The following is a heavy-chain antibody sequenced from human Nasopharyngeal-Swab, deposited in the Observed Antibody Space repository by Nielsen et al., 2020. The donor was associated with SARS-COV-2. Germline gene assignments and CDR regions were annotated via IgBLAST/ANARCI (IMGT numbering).Heavy chain of an antibody. CDR2: ISFDGSDK. CDR3: ASLRADTPDFAY. Sequence: GGSLRLSCAASGFTFSSWPMHWVRQAPGKGLEWVTVISFDGSDKQYADSVKGRFTISRDNSKNTLYLQMNSLRAEDTGVYYCASLRADTPDFAYWGQGTLVTVSS. J-gene: IGHJ4*02. V-gene: IGHV3-30*03. CDR1: GFTFSSWP. D-gene: IGHD2-15*01.